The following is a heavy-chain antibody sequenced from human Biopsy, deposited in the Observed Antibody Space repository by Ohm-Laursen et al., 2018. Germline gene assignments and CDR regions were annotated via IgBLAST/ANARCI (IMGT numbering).Heavy chain of an antibody. J-gene: IGHJ3*01. D-gene: IGHD3-22*01. CDR1: GGDINNYY. Sequence: SETLSLTCTVSGGDINNYYWSWIRQPAGKGLEWIGRIYPGGNTNYNPSLKSRVTMSVDTSKKQLSLRLRSVTAADTAMYYCASVVLGPTNDAFDLWGQGTMVVVSS. CDR3: ASVVLGPTNDAFDL. V-gene: IGHV4-4*07. CDR2: IYPGGNT.